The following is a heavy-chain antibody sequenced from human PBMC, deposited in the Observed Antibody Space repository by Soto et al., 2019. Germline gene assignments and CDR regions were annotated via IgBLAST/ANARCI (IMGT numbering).Heavy chain of an antibody. CDR3: ARKEHYYGSATLGYYGMDV. CDR2: ITPIFGTA. Sequence: ASVKVSCKASGGTFSSYAISWVRQAPGQGLEWMGGITPIFGTANYAQKFQGRVTITADESTSTAYMELSSLRSEDTAVYYCARKEHYYGSATLGYYGMDVWGQGTTVTVSS. D-gene: IGHD3-10*01. V-gene: IGHV1-69*13. CDR1: GGTFSSYA. J-gene: IGHJ6*02.